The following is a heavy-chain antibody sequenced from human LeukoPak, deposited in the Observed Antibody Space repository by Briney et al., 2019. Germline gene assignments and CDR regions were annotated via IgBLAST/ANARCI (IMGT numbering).Heavy chain of an antibody. J-gene: IGHJ4*02. CDR3: AKVSGSGNWYYFDY. D-gene: IGHD3-10*01. V-gene: IGHV3-23*01. CDR1: GSTFSSYA. Sequence: GGSLRLSCAASGSTFSSYAMSWVRQAPGKGLEWVSAISGSGGSTYYADSVKGRFTISRDNSKNTLYLQMNSLRAEDTAVYYCAKVSGSGNWYYFDYWGQGTLVTVSS. CDR2: ISGSGGST.